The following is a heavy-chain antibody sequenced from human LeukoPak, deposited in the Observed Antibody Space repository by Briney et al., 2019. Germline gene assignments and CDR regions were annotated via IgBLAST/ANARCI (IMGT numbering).Heavy chain of an antibody. J-gene: IGHJ6*02. V-gene: IGHV3-30*18. CDR2: ISYDGSNK. D-gene: IGHD1-26*01. CDR3: AKDGPVASGSYYAYGMDV. Sequence: GRSLRLSCAASGFTFSSYGMHWVRQAPGKGLEWVAVISYDGSNKYYADSVKGRFTISRDNSKNTLYLQMNSLRAEDTAVYYCAKDGPVASGSYYAYGMDVWGQGTTVTVSS. CDR1: GFTFSSYG.